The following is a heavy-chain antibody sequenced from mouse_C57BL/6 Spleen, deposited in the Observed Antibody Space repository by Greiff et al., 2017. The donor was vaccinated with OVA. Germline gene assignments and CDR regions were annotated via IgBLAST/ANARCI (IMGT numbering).Heavy chain of an antibody. Sequence: QVQLQQPGAELVRPGSSVKLSCKASGYTFTSYWMDWVKQRPGQGLEWIGNIYPSDSETHYNQKFKDKATLTVDKSSSTAYMQLRSLTSEDSAVYYGAREETAQAVGVAYWGQGTLVTVSA. CDR2: IYPSDSET. CDR1: GYTFTSYW. J-gene: IGHJ3*01. CDR3: AREETAQAVGVAY. D-gene: IGHD3-2*02. V-gene: IGHV1-61*01.